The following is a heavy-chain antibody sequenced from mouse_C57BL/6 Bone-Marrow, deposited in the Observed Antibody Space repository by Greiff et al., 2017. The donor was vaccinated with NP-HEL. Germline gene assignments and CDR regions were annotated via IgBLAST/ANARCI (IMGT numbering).Heavy chain of an antibody. CDR3: AREEVFYFDY. V-gene: IGHV1-50*01. J-gene: IGHJ2*01. Sequence: QVQLQQPGAELVKPGASVKLSCKASGSTFTSSWMQWVKQRPGQGLEWIGEIDPSDIYTNYNQKFKGKATLTVDTSSSTAYMQLSSLTSEDSAVYYCAREEVFYFDYWGQGTTLTVSS. CDR2: IDPSDIYT. CDR1: GSTFTSSW.